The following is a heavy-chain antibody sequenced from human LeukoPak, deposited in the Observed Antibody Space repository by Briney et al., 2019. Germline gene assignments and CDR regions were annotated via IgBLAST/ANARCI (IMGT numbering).Heavy chain of an antibody. V-gene: IGHV3-43D*03. D-gene: IGHD3-3*01. CDR2: ISWDGGST. Sequence: PGGSLRLSCAASGFTFDDYAMHWVRQAPGKGLEWVSLISWDGGSTYYADSVKGRFTISRDNSKNSLYLQMNSLRAEDTALYYCAKSRLSGINDAFDIWGQGTMVTVSS. CDR1: GFTFDDYA. J-gene: IGHJ3*02. CDR3: AKSRLSGINDAFDI.